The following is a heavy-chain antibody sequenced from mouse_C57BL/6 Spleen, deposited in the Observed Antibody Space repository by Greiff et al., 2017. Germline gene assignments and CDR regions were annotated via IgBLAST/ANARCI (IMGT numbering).Heavy chain of an antibody. Sequence: VKLMESGAELVKPGASVKISCKASGYAFSSYWMNWVKQRPGKGLAWIGKIYPGDGGTNYNGKFKGKATLTADKSSSTAYMQLSSLTSEYSAVYYCANYDYDGTYWGQGTLVTVSA. CDR3: ANYDYDGTY. V-gene: IGHV1-80*01. D-gene: IGHD2-4*01. CDR1: GYAFSSYW. J-gene: IGHJ3*01. CDR2: IYPGDGGT.